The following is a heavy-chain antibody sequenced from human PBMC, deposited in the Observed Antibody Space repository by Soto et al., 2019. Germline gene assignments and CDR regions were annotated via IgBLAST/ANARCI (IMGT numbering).Heavy chain of an antibody. CDR2: ISGSGGST. V-gene: IGHV3-23*01. D-gene: IGHD6-6*01. CDR1: GFTFSSYA. Sequence: EVQLLESGGGLVQPGGSLRLSCAASGFTFSSYAMSWVRQAPGKGLEWVSAISGSGGSTYYADSVKGRFTISRDNSKNTLYLQMTSLRAEDTAGYYCAKAPSVLAARPKNAFDIWGQGIMVTVSS. J-gene: IGHJ3*02. CDR3: AKAPSVLAARPKNAFDI.